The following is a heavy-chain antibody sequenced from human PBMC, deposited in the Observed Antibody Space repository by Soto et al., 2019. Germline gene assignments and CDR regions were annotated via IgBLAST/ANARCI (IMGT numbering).Heavy chain of an antibody. CDR3: ARLIGNSWLDS. Sequence: SQTLSLTCAISGDSVSTNSATWDWIRQSPSRGLEWLGRTYYRSNWYTDYTVSVKGQITISLDTSNNQLSLQLNSVTPDDTAVYYCARLIGNSWLDSWGQGTLVTVSS. D-gene: IGHD2-8*01. CDR1: GDSVSTNSAT. J-gene: IGHJ5*01. V-gene: IGHV6-1*01. CDR2: TYYRSNWYT.